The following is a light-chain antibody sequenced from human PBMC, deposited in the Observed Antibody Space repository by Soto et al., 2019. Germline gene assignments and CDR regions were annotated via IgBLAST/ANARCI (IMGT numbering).Light chain of an antibody. V-gene: IGKV3-11*01. CDR2: DAS. J-gene: IGKJ4*01. CDR3: QHRNNWPLT. Sequence: VVLTQSPATLSVSPGERATLSCRASENINTYLAWYQQKPGQAPKLLIYDASNRATGIPARFSASGSGTDFTLTISSLEPEDFAVYYCQHRNNWPLTFGGGTTVEIK. CDR1: ENINTY.